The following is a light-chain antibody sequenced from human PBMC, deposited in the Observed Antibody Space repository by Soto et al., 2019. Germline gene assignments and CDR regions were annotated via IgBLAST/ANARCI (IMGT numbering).Light chain of an antibody. Sequence: SYELTQPPSVSVAPGKTARITWGGNHIGSKSVHWYQQKPGQAPVLVIYYDSDRPSGIPERFSGSNSGNTATLTISRVEAGDEADYYCQVWDSSSDHYVFGTGTKVTVL. CDR3: QVWDSSSDHYV. CDR2: YDS. V-gene: IGLV3-21*04. J-gene: IGLJ1*01. CDR1: HIGSKS.